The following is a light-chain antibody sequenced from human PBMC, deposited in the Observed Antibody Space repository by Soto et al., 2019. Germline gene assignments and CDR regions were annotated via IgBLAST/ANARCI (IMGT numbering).Light chain of an antibody. CDR1: SSNIGSNA. J-gene: IGLJ2*01. Sequence: QSVLTQPPSASGTPGQRVTISCSGSSSNIGSNAVHWYQQLPGTAPKLLIYSNNQRPSGVPDRFSGSKSGTSASLAISGLQSEDEADYYCATWDGSLTGPVFGGGTKVTVL. V-gene: IGLV1-44*01. CDR3: ATWDGSLTGPV. CDR2: SNN.